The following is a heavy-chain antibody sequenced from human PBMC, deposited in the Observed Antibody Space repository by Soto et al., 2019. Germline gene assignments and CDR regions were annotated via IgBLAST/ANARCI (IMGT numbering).Heavy chain of an antibody. CDR2: ISGSGGST. Sequence: GGSLRLSCAASGFTFSSYAMSWVRQAPGKGLEWVSAISGSGGSTYYAASVKGRFTISRDDSKNTLYLQMNSLRAEDTAVHYCAKDFVKGYEYSYMDTCTIGTTVTISS. V-gene: IGHV3-23*01. D-gene: IGHD2-21*01. J-gene: IGHJ6*03. CDR3: AKDFVKGYEYSYMDT. CDR1: GFTFSSYA.